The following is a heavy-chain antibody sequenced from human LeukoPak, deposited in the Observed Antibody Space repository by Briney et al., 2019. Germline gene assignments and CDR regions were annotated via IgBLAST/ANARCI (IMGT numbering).Heavy chain of an antibody. Sequence: HPGGSLRLSCAASGFTFSSYAMSWVRQAPGKGLEWVSAISGSGGSTYYADSVKGRFTISRDNSKNTLYLQMNSLRAEDTAVYYCARDPLGATGGAIDIWGQGTMVTVSS. D-gene: IGHD3-16*01. J-gene: IGHJ3*02. CDR2: ISGSGGST. CDR3: ARDPLGATGGAIDI. CDR1: GFTFSSYA. V-gene: IGHV3-23*01.